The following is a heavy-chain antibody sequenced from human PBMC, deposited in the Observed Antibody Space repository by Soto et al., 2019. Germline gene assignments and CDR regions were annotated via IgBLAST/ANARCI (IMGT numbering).Heavy chain of an antibody. CDR3: AREIAYSSSSSYWFDP. J-gene: IGHJ5*02. V-gene: IGHV4-59*12. D-gene: IGHD6-6*01. Sequence: KPSETLSLTCTVSGGAISTYYWSWIRQAPGKGLEWIGYIFYNGNTNYNPSLKSRVTMSVDTSKNQFSLKMSSVSAADTAVYYCAREIAYSSSSSYWFDPWGQGTQVTAPQ. CDR1: GGAISTYY. CDR2: IFYNGNT.